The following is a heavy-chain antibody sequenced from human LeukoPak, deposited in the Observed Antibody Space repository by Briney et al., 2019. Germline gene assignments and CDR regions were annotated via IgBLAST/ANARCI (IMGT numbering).Heavy chain of an antibody. J-gene: IGHJ4*02. V-gene: IGHV3-23*01. CDR2: ISGSGGST. Sequence: GGSLRLSCAASGFTFNSYAMSWVRQAPGKGLEWVSAISGSGGSTYYADSVKGRFTISRDNSKNTLYLQMNSLRAEDTAVYYCAKGGRRTVAGYFDYWGQGTLVTVSS. CDR3: AKGGRRTVAGYFDY. D-gene: IGHD6-19*01. CDR1: GFTFNSYA.